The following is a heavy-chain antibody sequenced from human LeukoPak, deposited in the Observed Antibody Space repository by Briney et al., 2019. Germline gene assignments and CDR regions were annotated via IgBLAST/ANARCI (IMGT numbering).Heavy chain of an antibody. D-gene: IGHD3-10*01. Sequence: PGGSLRLSCAASGFTFSSYSMNWVRQAPGKGLEWVSIISSSSSYKYYADSLEGRFTISRDNTKNSLYLQMNSLRAEDTAVYSCTRDRQGPKLYEMHVWGQGTTVTVSS. CDR2: ISSSSSYK. CDR3: TRDRQGPKLYEMHV. V-gene: IGHV3-21*01. J-gene: IGHJ6*02. CDR1: GFTFSSYS.